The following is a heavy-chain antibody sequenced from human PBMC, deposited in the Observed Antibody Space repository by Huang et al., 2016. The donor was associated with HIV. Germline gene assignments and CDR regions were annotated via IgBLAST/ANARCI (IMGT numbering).Heavy chain of an antibody. J-gene: IGHJ4*02. CDR3: ATDLGGYSFDY. V-gene: IGHV3-30*02. Sequence: QEQLVESGGGVVQPGGSLRLSCATSGFSFSHYGMHGVRQAPGKGLEWVAFIRFDGGNKHYADSAKGRFTISRDNSKKMLFLEMNSLRGDDTAFYYCATDLGGYSFDYWGQGALVSVSS. CDR2: IRFDGGNK. D-gene: IGHD2-21*02. CDR1: GFSFSHYG.